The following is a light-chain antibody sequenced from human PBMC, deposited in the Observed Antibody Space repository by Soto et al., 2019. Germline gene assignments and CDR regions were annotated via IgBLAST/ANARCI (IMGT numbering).Light chain of an antibody. V-gene: IGKV1-5*01. CDR1: QGISGW. CDR2: DDS. J-gene: IGKJ2*01. CDR3: QQYHSYPYT. Sequence: DIQMTQSPSTLSSAVGDRVTITCRASQGISGWLAWYQQRPGKAPELLIYDDSTLQGGVPSRFSGSGSGTEFTLTITSLQPEDFATYFCQQYHSYPYTFGQGTKLEIK.